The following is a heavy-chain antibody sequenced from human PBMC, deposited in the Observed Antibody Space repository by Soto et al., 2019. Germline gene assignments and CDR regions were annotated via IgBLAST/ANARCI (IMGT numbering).Heavy chain of an antibody. J-gene: IGHJ6*02. CDR2: IVVGSGNT. CDR1: GFTFTSSA. V-gene: IGHV1-58*01. D-gene: IGHD6-19*01. CDR3: AAAVAGPRYYYYYGMDV. Sequence: SVKVSCKASGFTFTSSAVQWVRQARGQRLEWIGWIVVGSGNTNYAQKFQERVTITRDMSTGTAYMELSSLRSEDTAVYYCAAAVAGPRYYYYYGMDVWGQATTVTVSS.